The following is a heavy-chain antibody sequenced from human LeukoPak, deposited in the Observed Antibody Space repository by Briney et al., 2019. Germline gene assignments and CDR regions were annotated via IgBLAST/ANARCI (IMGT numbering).Heavy chain of an antibody. D-gene: IGHD6-13*01. V-gene: IGHV3-23*05. CDR2: LSIMRTT. CDR1: GISFSSYG. Sequence: PGGSLTLSCSASGISFSSYGMSWVRQPPGKGLDWVSTLSIMRTTLYPGSVEGRFTISRANSDNTLYLQVDSLRAADTALYYCARVGYSSSWFFFNFWGQGRMVTVCS. CDR3: ARVGYSSSWFFFNF. J-gene: IGHJ4*02.